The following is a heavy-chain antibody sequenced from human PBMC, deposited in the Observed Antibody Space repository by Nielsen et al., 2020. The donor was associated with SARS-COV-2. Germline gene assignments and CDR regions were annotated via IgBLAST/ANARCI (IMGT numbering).Heavy chain of an antibody. CDR3: ARDPDSGSYYFDY. J-gene: IGHJ4*02. CDR2: IIPILGIA. Sequence: WVRQAPGQGLEWMGRIIPILGIANYAQKFQGRVTITADKSTSTAYMELSSLRSEDTAVYYCARDPDSGSYYFDYWGQGTLVTVSS. V-gene: IGHV1-69*04. D-gene: IGHD1-26*01.